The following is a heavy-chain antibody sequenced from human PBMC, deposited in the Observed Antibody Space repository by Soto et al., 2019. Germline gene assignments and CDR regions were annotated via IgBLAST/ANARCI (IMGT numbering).Heavy chain of an antibody. CDR2: IYHSGST. J-gene: IGHJ5*02. CDR3: AREVTHYDVLTGYYSGAIFDP. Sequence: PSETLSLTCAVSGGSISSSNWWSWVRQPPVKGLEWIGEIYHSGSTNYNPSLKSRVTISVDKSKNQFSLKLSSVTAADTAVYYCAREVTHYDVLTGYYSGAIFDPWGQGTLVTVSS. D-gene: IGHD3-9*01. V-gene: IGHV4-4*02. CDR1: GGSISSSNW.